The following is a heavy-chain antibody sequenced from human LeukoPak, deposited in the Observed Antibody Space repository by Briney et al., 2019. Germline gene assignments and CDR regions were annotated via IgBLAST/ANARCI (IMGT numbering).Heavy chain of an antibody. J-gene: IGHJ4*02. CDR3: AKAGQDYYDSSGYFLYRVGYYFDY. CDR2: ISGSGGST. Sequence: GGSLRLSCAASGFTFSSYAMSWVRQAPGKGLELVSAISGSGGSTYYADSVKGRFTISRDNSKNTLYLQMNSLRAEDTAVYYCAKAGQDYYDSSGYFLYRVGYYFDYWGQGTLVTVSS. CDR1: GFTFSSYA. D-gene: IGHD3-22*01. V-gene: IGHV3-23*01.